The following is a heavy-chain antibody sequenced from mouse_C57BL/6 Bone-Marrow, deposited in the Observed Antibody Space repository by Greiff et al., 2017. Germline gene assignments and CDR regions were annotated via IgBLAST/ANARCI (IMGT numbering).Heavy chain of an antibody. J-gene: IGHJ1*03. V-gene: IGHV1-72*01. Sequence: QVQLQQPGAELVKPGASVKLSCKASGYTFTSYWMHWVKQRPGRGLEGIGRIDPNSGGTKYNEKFKSKATLTVDKPSSTAYMQLSSQTSEDSAVYYCARSHYYGSSYWYFDVWGTGTTVTVSS. CDR2: IDPNSGGT. CDR1: GYTFTSYW. D-gene: IGHD1-1*01. CDR3: ARSHYYGSSYWYFDV.